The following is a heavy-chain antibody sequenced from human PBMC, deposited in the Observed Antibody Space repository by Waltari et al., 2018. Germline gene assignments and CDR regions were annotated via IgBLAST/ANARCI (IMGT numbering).Heavy chain of an antibody. J-gene: IGHJ5*02. CDR2: IYTSGST. CDR3: ARDREGIVATSLWFDP. D-gene: IGHD5-12*01. CDR1: GGSISSYY. V-gene: IGHV4-4*07. Sequence: QVQLQESGPGLVKPSETLSLTCTVSGGSISSYYWSWIRQPAGKGLEWIGRIYTSGSTNYNPALKSRVTISVDKSKNQFSLKLSSVTAADTAVYYCARDREGIVATSLWFDPWGQGTLVTVSS.